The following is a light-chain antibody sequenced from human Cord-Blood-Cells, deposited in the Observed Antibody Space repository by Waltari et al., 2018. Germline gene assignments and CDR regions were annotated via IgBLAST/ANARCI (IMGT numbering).Light chain of an antibody. CDR2: DAS. J-gene: IGKJ1*01. Sequence: EIVLTQSQATLSMSLGERATLSCRASQSVSSYLAWYQQKPGQAPRLLIYDASNRATGIPARFSGSGSGTDFTLTISSLEPEDFAVYYCQQRSNWPWTFGQGTKVEIK. CDR1: QSVSSY. CDR3: QQRSNWPWT. V-gene: IGKV3-11*01.